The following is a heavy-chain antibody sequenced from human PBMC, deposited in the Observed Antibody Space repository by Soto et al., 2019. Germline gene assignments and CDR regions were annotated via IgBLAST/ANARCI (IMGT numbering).Heavy chain of an antibody. CDR1: GGSTSSYY. CDR3: ATSPRY. Sequence: PSETVSLTCSVSGGSTSSYYWSWIRQPPGKGLEWMGYIYYSGSTDYSPSLKSRVTMSIDTSQNQVSLKLTSVTTADSVVYYCATSPRYWGQGPLVTVSS. V-gene: IGHV4-59*01. CDR2: IYYSGST. J-gene: IGHJ4*02.